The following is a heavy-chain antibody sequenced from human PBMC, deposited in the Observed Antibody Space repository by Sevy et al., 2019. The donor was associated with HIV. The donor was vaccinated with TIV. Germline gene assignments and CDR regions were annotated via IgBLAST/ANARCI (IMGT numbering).Heavy chain of an antibody. CDR1: GFTFSSYE. CDR3: ARGRCSGGSCYSITSDI. J-gene: IGHJ3*02. Sequence: GGSLRLSCAASGFTFSSYEMNWVRQAPGKGLEWVSYISSTGSSIYYADSVKGRFTISRDNAKNSLYLQMNSLRAEDTAVYYCARGRCSGGSCYSITSDIWGQGTMVTVSS. V-gene: IGHV3-48*03. CDR2: ISSTGSSI. D-gene: IGHD2-15*01.